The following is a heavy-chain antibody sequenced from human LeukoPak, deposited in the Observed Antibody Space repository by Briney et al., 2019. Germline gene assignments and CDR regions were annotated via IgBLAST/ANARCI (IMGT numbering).Heavy chain of an antibody. CDR1: GFTFSSYA. CDR3: AKDESGSYPRYYFDY. J-gene: IGHJ4*02. Sequence: GGSLRLSCAASGFTFSSYAMSWVRQAQGKGLEWVSAISGSGGSTYYADSVKGRFTISRDNSKNTLYLQMNSLRAEDTAVYYCAKDESGSYPRYYFDYWGQGTLVTVSS. V-gene: IGHV3-23*01. CDR2: ISGSGGST. D-gene: IGHD1-26*01.